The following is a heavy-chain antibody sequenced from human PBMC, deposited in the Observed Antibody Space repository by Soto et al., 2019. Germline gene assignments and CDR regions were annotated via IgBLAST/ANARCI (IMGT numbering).Heavy chain of an antibody. D-gene: IGHD3-10*02. V-gene: IGHV3-73*01. CDR1: GFTFSCSG. CDR2: IRSKANSYAT. Sequence: HPGGSLRLSCAASGFTFSCSGMHWFRQSSGKGLEWVGRIRSKANSYATAYAASVKGRFTISRDDPKNTAYLQMNSLKTEDTAVYYCTLFGEFSYYFDYWGQGTLVTVSS. CDR3: TLFGEFSYYFDY. J-gene: IGHJ4*02.